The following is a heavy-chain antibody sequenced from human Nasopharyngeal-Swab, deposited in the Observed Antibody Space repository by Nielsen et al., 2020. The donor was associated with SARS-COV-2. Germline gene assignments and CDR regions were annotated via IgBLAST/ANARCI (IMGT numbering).Heavy chain of an antibody. D-gene: IGHD3-22*01. Sequence: GESLKISCAASRLTFTDYSMNWVRQAPGKGLEWVSSISSSSSYIYYADSVKGRFTISRDNAKNSLYLQMNSLRAEDTAVYYCASKETYYYDSSGYLGAFDIWGQGTMVTVSS. CDR3: ASKETYYYDSSGYLGAFDI. CDR2: ISSSSSYI. V-gene: IGHV3-21*01. CDR1: RLTFTDYS. J-gene: IGHJ3*02.